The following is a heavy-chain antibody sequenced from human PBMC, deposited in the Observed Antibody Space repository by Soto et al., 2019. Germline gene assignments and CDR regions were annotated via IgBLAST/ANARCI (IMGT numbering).Heavy chain of an antibody. V-gene: IGHV3-13*01. CDR1: GFTFSRYD. D-gene: IGHD6-19*01. Sequence: EVQLVESGGGLVQPGGSLRLSCAASGFTFSRYDMHWVRQVAGKGLEWVSGIDLTGGTYYPDSVKDRFTISRENAKNSLYLQMDYLRPEDTAVYYCAREAVAVGGTWWFDPWGQGTLVTVSS. CDR2: IDLTGGT. J-gene: IGHJ5*02. CDR3: AREAVAVGGTWWFDP.